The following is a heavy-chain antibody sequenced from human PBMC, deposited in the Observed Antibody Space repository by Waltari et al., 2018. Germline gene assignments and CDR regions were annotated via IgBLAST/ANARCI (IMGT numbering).Heavy chain of an antibody. CDR3: VTTGVAGFY. J-gene: IGHJ4*02. CDR1: GFTFSHSW. CDR2: ISMDGSIG. D-gene: IGHD6-19*01. Sequence: EVQLVESGGGLVQPGGSLRLSCAAYGFTFSHSWLYWVRQSPGKGLVWVSRISMDGSIGNYADSVKGRFTISRDNAKSTLFLQMNSLRVDDTALYYCVTTGVAGFYWGQGTRVTVSS. V-gene: IGHV3-74*01.